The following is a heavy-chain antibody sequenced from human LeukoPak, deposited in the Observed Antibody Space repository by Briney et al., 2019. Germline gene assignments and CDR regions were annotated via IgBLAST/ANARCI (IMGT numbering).Heavy chain of an antibody. CDR1: GFTFTSSA. CDR2: IVVGSGNT. J-gene: IGHJ6*03. Sequence: SVKVSCKASGFTFTSSAVQWVRQARGQRLEWIGWIVVGSGNTNYAQKFQERVTITRDMSTSTAYMELSSLRSEDTAVYYCAASGLRFLEWSYYYYMDVWGKGTTVTVSS. D-gene: IGHD3-3*01. CDR3: AASGLRFLEWSYYYYMDV. V-gene: IGHV1-58*01.